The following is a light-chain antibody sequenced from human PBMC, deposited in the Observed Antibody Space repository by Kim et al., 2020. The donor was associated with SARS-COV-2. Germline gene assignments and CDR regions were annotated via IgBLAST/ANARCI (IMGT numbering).Light chain of an antibody. Sequence: VVMTQSPATLSVSPGERATLSCRASQSVNNNLAWYQQKLGQAPRLLIYGASTRATGIPARFSGSGSGTEFILTISSLRSEDIAVYYCHQYSNWWTFGQGTKVEI. CDR3: HQYSNWWT. CDR2: GAS. J-gene: IGKJ1*01. CDR1: QSVNNN. V-gene: IGKV3-15*01.